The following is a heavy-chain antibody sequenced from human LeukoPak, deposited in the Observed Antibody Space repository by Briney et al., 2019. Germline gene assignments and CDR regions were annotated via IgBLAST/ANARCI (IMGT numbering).Heavy chain of an antibody. CDR3: ARVAAEVVGVPGAIGFGWLRRDYYYMDV. D-gene: IGHD2-2*02. V-gene: IGHV1-46*01. J-gene: IGHJ6*03. Sequence: GASVKVSCKASGYTFTSYYIHWVRQAPGEGLEWMGIINPSGGSTSYAQKFQGRGTMTRDMSTSTVYMELSSLRSEDTAVYYCARVAAEVVGVPGAIGFGWLRRDYYYMDVWGKGTTVTVSS. CDR1: GYTFTSYY. CDR2: INPSGGST.